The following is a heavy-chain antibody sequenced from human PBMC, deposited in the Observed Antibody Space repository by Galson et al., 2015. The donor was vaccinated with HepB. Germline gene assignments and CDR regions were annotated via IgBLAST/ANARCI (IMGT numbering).Heavy chain of an antibody. CDR1: GGSISSGSYY. V-gene: IGHV4-61*02. D-gene: IGHD2-2*02. J-gene: IGHJ6*03. Sequence: TLSLTCTVSGGSISSGSYYWSWIRQPAGKGLEWIGRIYTSGSTNYNPSLKSRVTMSVDTSKNQFSLKLSSVTAADTAVYYCARGLVVPAAITVSGYYYYMDVWGKGTTVTVSS. CDR2: IYTSGST. CDR3: ARGLVVPAAITVSGYYYYMDV.